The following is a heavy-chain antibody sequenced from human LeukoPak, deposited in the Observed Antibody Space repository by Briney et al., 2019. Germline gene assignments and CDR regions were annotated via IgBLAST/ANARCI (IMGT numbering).Heavy chain of an antibody. CDR2: IRSKAYGGTT. J-gene: IGHJ4*02. V-gene: IGHV3-49*04. CDR3: TSGYDSGLQFANFDY. D-gene: IGHD5-12*01. CDR1: GFTFGDYA. Sequence: GGSLRLSCTASGFTFGDYAMSWVRQAPGKGLEWVGFIRSKAYGGTTEDAASVKGRFTISRDDSKSIAYLQMNSLKTEDTAVYYCTSGYDSGLQFANFDYWGQGTLVTVSS.